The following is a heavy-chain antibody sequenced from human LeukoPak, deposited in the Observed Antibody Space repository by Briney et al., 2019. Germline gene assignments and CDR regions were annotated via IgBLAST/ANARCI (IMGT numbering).Heavy chain of an antibody. Sequence: RSGGSLRLSCAASGFTFSSYDMHWVRQVTGKGLEWVSAIGSVADTYYPDSVKGRFTISRENAKNSLYLQMNSLRVGDTAVYYCARAGSGNRWANYGMDAWGQGTTVIVSS. CDR3: ARAGSGNRWANYGMDA. CDR2: IGSVADT. J-gene: IGHJ6*02. CDR1: GFTFSSYD. D-gene: IGHD1-1*01. V-gene: IGHV3-13*01.